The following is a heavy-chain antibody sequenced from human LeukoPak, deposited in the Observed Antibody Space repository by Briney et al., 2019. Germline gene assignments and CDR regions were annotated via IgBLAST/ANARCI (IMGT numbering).Heavy chain of an antibody. CDR1: GGSFSGYY. V-gene: IGHV4-34*01. Sequence: SETLSLTCAVYGGSFSGYYWGWIRQPPGKGLEWIGSIYYSGSTYYNPSLKSRVTISVDTSKNQFSLKLSSVTAADTAVYYCARVPHSSSLVGVRWYFDLWGRGTLVTVSS. CDR3: ARVPHSSSLVGVRWYFDL. J-gene: IGHJ2*01. D-gene: IGHD6-13*01. CDR2: IYYSGST.